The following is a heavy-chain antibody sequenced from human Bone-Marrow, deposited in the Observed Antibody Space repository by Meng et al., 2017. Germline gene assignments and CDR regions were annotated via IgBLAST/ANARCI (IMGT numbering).Heavy chain of an antibody. CDR1: GGSISSSSR. J-gene: IGHJ3*02. D-gene: IGHD3-3*01. Sequence: GPGPGRVQLSGLLPPPCASPGGSISSSSRWEWVRQPPGKGLEWIGEIYHSGSTNYNPSLKSRVTISVDKSKNQFSLKLSSVTAADTAVYYCARRFGVVIISSGAFDIWGQGTMVTVSS. CDR3: ARRFGVVIISSGAFDI. V-gene: IGHV4-4*02. CDR2: IYHSGST.